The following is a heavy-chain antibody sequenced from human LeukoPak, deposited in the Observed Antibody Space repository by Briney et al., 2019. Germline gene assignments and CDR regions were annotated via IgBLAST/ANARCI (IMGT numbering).Heavy chain of an antibody. CDR3: AKEWIRGVINY. J-gene: IGHJ4*02. D-gene: IGHD3-10*01. V-gene: IGHV3-30*18. CDR1: GFTFNSYG. Sequence: GRSLRLSCAASGFTFNSYGMHWVRQAPGEGLEWVAVISNDGYNKYYTDSVKGRFTISRDSSKNTLYLQMNSLRAEDTAVYYCAKEWIRGVINYWGQGTLVTVSS. CDR2: ISNDGYNK.